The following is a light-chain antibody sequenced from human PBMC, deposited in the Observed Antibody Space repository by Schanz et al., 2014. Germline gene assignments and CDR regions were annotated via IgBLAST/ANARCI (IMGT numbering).Light chain of an antibody. V-gene: IGKV3-20*01. J-gene: IGKJ3*01. Sequence: EIVLTQSPGTLSLSPGERATLSCRASQTVNSKFLAWYQQKPGQAPRLLIYDASNRATGIPDRFSGSGSGTDFTLTISRLEPEDFAVYYCHQYGISPFTFGPGTKVDIK. CDR2: DAS. CDR3: HQYGISPFT. CDR1: QTVNSKF.